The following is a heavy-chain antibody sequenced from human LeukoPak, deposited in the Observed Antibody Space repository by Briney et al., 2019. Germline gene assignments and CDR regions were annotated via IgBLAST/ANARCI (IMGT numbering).Heavy chain of an antibody. J-gene: IGHJ6*02. CDR1: GFTVSSNY. CDR2: IYAGGSQ. Sequence: TGGSLRLSCAASGFTVSSNYMSWVRQAPGKGLEGVSLIYAGGSQYSADAVKGRLTISSHNSKNTLYLQMTSLRVEDTAVYYCATAGSSELLWDYATDVWGQGTTVTVSS. V-gene: IGHV3-53*04. D-gene: IGHD3-10*01. CDR3: ATAGSSELLWDYATDV.